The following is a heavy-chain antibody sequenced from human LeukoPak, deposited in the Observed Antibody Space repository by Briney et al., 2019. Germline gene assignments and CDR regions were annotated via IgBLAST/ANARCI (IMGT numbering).Heavy chain of an antibody. J-gene: IGHJ3*02. CDR2: ISGSGGST. V-gene: IGHV3-23*01. CDR1: GFTFSSYA. Sequence: GGSLRLSCAASGFTFSSYAMSWVRQAPGKGLEWVSAISGSGGSTYYADSVKGRFTISRDNSKSTLYLQMNSLRAEDTAVYYCAKGGELHDAFDIWGQGTMVTVSS. D-gene: IGHD1-26*01. CDR3: AKGGELHDAFDI.